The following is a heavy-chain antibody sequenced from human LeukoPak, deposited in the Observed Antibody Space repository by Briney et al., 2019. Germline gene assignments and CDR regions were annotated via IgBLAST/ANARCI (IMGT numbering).Heavy chain of an antibody. Sequence: GGALRLSCAASTFSFDDYGMSWVRQAPGKGLEWVSAIPVNGGSTYYADSVKGRFTISRDNAKNTVFLQMSSLRAEDTALYYCARKSASGNYPLDYWGQGTLVTVSS. J-gene: IGHJ4*02. CDR2: IPVNGGST. CDR3: ARKSASGNYPLDY. D-gene: IGHD3-10*01. CDR1: TFSFDDYG. V-gene: IGHV3-23*01.